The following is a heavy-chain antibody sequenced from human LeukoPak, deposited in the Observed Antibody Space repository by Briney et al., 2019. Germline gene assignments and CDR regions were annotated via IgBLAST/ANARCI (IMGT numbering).Heavy chain of an antibody. Sequence: GGSLRLSCAASGFTFSSCDMHWVRQAPGKGLEWVAFIRYDGTIKYYADSVKGRFTISRDNSKNTLYLQMNSLRAEDTAVYYCARAIKAVAGTFHRDYYFDYWGQGTLVTVSS. J-gene: IGHJ4*02. V-gene: IGHV3-30*02. CDR1: GFTFSSCD. D-gene: IGHD6-19*01. CDR3: ARAIKAVAGTFHRDYYFDY. CDR2: IRYDGTIK.